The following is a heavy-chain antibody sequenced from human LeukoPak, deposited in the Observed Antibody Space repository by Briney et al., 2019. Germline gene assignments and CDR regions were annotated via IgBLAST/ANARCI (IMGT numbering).Heavy chain of an antibody. CDR3: ARDPYGGEEFDY. J-gene: IGHJ4*02. V-gene: IGHV3-74*01. Sequence: PGGSLRLSCAASGFTFSSYWMHWVRQAPGKGLVWVSRINSDGSSTSYADSVKGRFTIFRDNAKNTLYLQMNSLRAEDTAVYYCARDPYGGEEFDYWGQGTLVTVSS. CDR2: INSDGSST. D-gene: IGHD4-23*01. CDR1: GFTFSSYW.